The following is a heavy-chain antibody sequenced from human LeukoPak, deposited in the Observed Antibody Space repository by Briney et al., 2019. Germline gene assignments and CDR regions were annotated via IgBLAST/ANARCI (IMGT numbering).Heavy chain of an antibody. CDR3: ARVSSSGWYVDY. Sequence: PSQTLSLTRTVSGGSISSGDYYWRWLRQPPGTGLEWIGYIYYSWSTYYNPSLKSRVTISVDTSKNQFSLKLSSVTAADTAVYYCARVSSSGWYVDYWGQGTLVTVSS. J-gene: IGHJ4*02. D-gene: IGHD6-19*01. V-gene: IGHV4-30-4*08. CDR2: IYYSWST. CDR1: GGSISSGDYY.